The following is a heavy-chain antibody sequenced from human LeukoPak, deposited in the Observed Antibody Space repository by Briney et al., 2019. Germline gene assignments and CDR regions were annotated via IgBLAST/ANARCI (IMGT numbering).Heavy chain of an antibody. CDR3: AVGGRYCSSTSCYSPFDY. J-gene: IGHJ4*02. V-gene: IGHV3-23*01. D-gene: IGHD2-2*01. CDR1: GFTFSSYA. CDR2: ISGSGGST. Sequence: PGGSLRLSCAASGFTFSSYAMSWVRQAPGKGLEWVSAISGSGGSTYYADSVKGRFTISRDNSKNTLYLHMNSLRAEDTALYYCAVGGRYCSSTSCYSPFDYWGQGTLVTVSS.